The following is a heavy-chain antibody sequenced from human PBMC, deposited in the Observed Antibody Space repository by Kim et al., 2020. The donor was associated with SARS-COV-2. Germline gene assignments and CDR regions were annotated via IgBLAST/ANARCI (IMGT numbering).Heavy chain of an antibody. Sequence: GGSLRLSCAASGFTFSDYYMSWIRQAPGNGLEWVSYISSSGSTIYYADSVKGRFTISRDNAKNSLYLQMNSLRAEDTAVYYCAREFVGYGSVLAIYYYYVMDVWGQGTTVTVSS. CDR2: ISSSGSTI. D-gene: IGHD5-12*01. V-gene: IGHV3-11*04. J-gene: IGHJ6*02. CDR3: AREFVGYGSVLAIYYYYVMDV. CDR1: GFTFSDYY.